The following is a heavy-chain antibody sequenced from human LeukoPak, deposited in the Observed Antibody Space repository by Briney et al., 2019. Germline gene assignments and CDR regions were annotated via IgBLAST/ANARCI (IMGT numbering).Heavy chain of an antibody. J-gene: IGHJ4*02. CDR2: ISYDGSKK. CDR1: GFTFNSYA. Sequence: GGSLRLSCAASGFTFNSYALYWVRQAPGKGLGWVALISYDGSKKDYADSVKGRFTISRDNPKNKLYLQMDSLRAEDTAMYYCARVGAMASDPYYFDYWGQGTLVTVSS. V-gene: IGHV3-30-3*01. D-gene: IGHD3-16*01. CDR3: ARVGAMASDPYYFDY.